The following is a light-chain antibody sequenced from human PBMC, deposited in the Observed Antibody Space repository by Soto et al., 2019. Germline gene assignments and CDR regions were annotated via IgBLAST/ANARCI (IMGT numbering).Light chain of an antibody. CDR3: KSYTTSGTDV. J-gene: IGLJ1*01. Sequence: QSVLTQPASVSGSPGQSITISCTGTSSDVGNYNYVSWYQQHPGKAPKLMIYEVSYRPSGVSNRFSGSKSDNTASLTISGLQAEDEADYYCKSYTTSGTDVFGTGTKLTVL. V-gene: IGLV2-14*01. CDR1: SSDVGNYNY. CDR2: EVS.